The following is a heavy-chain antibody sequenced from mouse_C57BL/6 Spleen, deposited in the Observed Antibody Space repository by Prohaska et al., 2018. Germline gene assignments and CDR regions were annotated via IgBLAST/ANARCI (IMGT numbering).Heavy chain of an antibody. CDR1: GFTFSDYG. CDR3: ARGGAYFDV. Sequence: GGLVKPGGSLKLSCAASGFTFSDYGMHWVRQAPEKGWYVVAYISSGSSTIYYADTGKGRFTISRDNAKNTLFLQMTSLRSEDTAMYYCARGGAYFDVWGTGTTVTVSS. J-gene: IGHJ1*03. CDR2: ISSGSSTI. V-gene: IGHV5-17*01.